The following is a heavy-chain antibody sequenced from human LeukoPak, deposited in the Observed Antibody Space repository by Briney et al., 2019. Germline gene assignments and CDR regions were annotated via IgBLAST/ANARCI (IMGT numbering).Heavy chain of an antibody. Sequence: GESLKISCKGAGYSFTSYWIGWVRQMPGKGLEGMGVIYPGDSHTRYSPSFQGQVTTSADKSISTAYLQWSSLKASDTAMYYCARHVGRTGYYGSGSYGFDYWGQGTLVTVSS. J-gene: IGHJ4*02. V-gene: IGHV5-51*01. CDR1: GYSFTSYW. CDR3: ARHVGRTGYYGSGSYGFDY. CDR2: IYPGDSHT. D-gene: IGHD3-10*01.